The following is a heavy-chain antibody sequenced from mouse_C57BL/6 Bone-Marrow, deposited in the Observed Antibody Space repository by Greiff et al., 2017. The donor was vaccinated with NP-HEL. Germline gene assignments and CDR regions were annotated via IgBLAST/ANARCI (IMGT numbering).Heavy chain of an antibody. CDR3: ANGDDGYSAWFAY. CDR2: IYPGNGDT. J-gene: IGHJ3*01. CDR1: GYTFTSYN. Sequence: SGAELVRPGASVKMSCKASGYTFTSYNMHWVKQTPRQGLEWIGAIYPGNGDTSYNQKFKGKATLTVDKSSSTAYMQLSSLTSEDSAVYFCANGDDGYSAWFAYWGQGTLVTVSA. V-gene: IGHV1-12*01. D-gene: IGHD2-3*01.